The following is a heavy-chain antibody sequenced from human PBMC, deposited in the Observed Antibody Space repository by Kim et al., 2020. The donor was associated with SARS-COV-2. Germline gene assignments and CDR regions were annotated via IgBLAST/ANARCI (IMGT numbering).Heavy chain of an antibody. J-gene: IGHJ3*02. CDR2: IYHSGST. CDR1: GGSISSSNW. D-gene: IGHD3-10*01. Sequence: LRESLPLTCAVSGGSISSSNWWSWVRQPPGKGLEWIGEIYHSGSTNYNPSLKSRVTISVDKSKNQFSLKLSSVTAADTAVYYCARAGSGVDAFDIWGQGTMVTVSS. V-gene: IGHV4-4*02. CDR3: ARAGSGVDAFDI.